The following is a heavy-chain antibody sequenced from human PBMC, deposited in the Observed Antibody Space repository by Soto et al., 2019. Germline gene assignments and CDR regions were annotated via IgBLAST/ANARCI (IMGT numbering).Heavy chain of an antibody. Sequence: QLQLQESGSGLVKPSQTLSLTCAVSGGSISSGGYSWSWIRQPPGKGLEWIGYIYHSGSTYYNPSIKSRVTISVDRSKNQFSLKLSSVTAADTAVYYCARGAASIAAPYYFDYWGQGTLVTVSS. D-gene: IGHD6-6*01. CDR3: ARGAASIAAPYYFDY. J-gene: IGHJ4*02. V-gene: IGHV4-30-2*01. CDR2: IYHSGST. CDR1: GGSISSGGYS.